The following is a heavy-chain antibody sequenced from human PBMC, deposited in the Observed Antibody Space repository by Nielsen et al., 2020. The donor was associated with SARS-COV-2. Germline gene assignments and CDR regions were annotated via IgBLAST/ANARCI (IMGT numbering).Heavy chain of an antibody. CDR3: AREKAGYYGMDV. CDR2: IYHRGST. Sequence: SETLSLTCAVSGGSISSNNWWSWVRQPPGKGLEWIGEIYHRGSTNYSPSLKTRVTISVDKSKNQFSLELRSVTAADTAVYYCAREKAGYYGMDVWGQGTTVTVSS. V-gene: IGHV4-4*02. CDR1: GGSISSNNW. D-gene: IGHD6-19*01. J-gene: IGHJ6*02.